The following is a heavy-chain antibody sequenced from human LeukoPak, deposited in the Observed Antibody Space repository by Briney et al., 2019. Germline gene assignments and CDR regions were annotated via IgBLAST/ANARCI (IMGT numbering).Heavy chain of an antibody. J-gene: IGHJ4*02. Sequence: SETLSLTCTVSGGSINSSSYYWGWIRQPPGKGLEWIGTIYYSGNTYYNPSLKSRVTISVHSSKNQFSLKLSSVTAADTAIYYCARVTGYMIEDYFDYWGQGTLVTVSS. CDR2: IYYSGNT. CDR1: GGSINSSSYY. V-gene: IGHV4-39*07. D-gene: IGHD3-22*01. CDR3: ARVTGYMIEDYFDY.